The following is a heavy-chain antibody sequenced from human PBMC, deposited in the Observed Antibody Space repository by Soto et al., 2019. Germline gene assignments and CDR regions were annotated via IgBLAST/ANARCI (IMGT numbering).Heavy chain of an antibody. J-gene: IGHJ5*02. CDR1: GGTFSSYA. CDR3: ARVGVGATDPGGWFDP. V-gene: IGHV1-69*13. Sequence: EASVKVSCKASGGTFSSYAISWVRQAPGQGLEWMGGIIPIFGTANYAQKFQGRVTITADESTSTAYMELSSLRSEDTAVYYCARVGVGATDPGGWFDPWGQGTLVTVSS. CDR2: IIPIFGTA. D-gene: IGHD1-26*01.